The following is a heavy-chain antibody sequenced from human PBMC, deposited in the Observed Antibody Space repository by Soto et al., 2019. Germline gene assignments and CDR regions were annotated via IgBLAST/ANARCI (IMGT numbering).Heavy chain of an antibody. Sequence: SQTLSLTCAISGDSVSSNSAAWNWIRQSPSRGLEWLGRTYYRSKWYNDYAVSVKSRITINPDTSKNQFSLQLNSVTPEDTAVYYCERESEQQLVLSWFDTWGQGTLVTVSS. CDR1: GDSVSSNSAA. V-gene: IGHV6-1*01. CDR2: TYYRSKWYN. D-gene: IGHD6-13*01. J-gene: IGHJ5*02. CDR3: ERESEQQLVLSWFDT.